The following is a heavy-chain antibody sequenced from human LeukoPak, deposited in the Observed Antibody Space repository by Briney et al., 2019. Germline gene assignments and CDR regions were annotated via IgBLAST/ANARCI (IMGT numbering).Heavy chain of an antibody. V-gene: IGHV4-30-4*01. Sequence: SQTLSLTCTVSGGSISSGDYYWRWIRQPPGKGLEWIGYIYYSGSTYYNPSLKSRVTISVDTSKNQFSLKLSSVTAADTAVYYCAREGAHCSGGSCYFVHWGQGTLVTVSS. J-gene: IGHJ4*02. D-gene: IGHD2-15*01. CDR1: GGSISSGDYY. CDR2: IYYSGST. CDR3: AREGAHCSGGSCYFVH.